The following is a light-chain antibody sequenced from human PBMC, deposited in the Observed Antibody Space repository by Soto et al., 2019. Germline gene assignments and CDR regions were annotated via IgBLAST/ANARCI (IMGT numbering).Light chain of an antibody. Sequence: DIQLTQSPSSLSASTGDRVTITCRASQTIRTYLNWYQQKPGKAPKLLIYATSNLQIGVPSRFSGSGSGTDFTLTIHSLQPEDFATYYCQQSYSTPPVTFGGGNKVEIK. CDR1: QTIRTY. J-gene: IGKJ4*01. V-gene: IGKV1-39*01. CDR2: ATS. CDR3: QQSYSTPPVT.